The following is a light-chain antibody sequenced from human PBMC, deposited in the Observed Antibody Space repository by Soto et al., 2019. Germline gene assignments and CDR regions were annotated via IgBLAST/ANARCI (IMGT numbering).Light chain of an antibody. CDR2: AAS. CDR1: QGISSY. J-gene: IGKJ1*01. V-gene: IGKV1-8*01. Sequence: AIRMTQSPSSLSASTGDRVTITCRASQGISSYLAWYQQKPGKAPKLLIYAASTLQSGVPSRFSGSGSVTDFTLTISCLQSEDFATYYCQQYYSYPPTFGQGTKV. CDR3: QQYYSYPPT.